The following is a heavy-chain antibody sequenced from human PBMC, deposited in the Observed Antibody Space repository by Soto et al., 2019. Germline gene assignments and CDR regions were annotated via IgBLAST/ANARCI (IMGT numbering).Heavy chain of an antibody. V-gene: IGHV3-21*01. CDR1: GFTFSDYS. CDR2: ISRRSDYI. D-gene: IGHD2-15*01. J-gene: IGHJ4*02. Sequence: EVQLVESGGGPGQPGGSLRLSCAASGFTFSDYSMNWVRQAPGKGLEWVSSISRRSDYIYYADSVKGRFTVSRDDAKNSLYLQMGSLRGEDTAIYYCARGPSYCSCGSCYSEYWGQGTLVTVSS. CDR3: ARGPSYCSCGSCYSEY.